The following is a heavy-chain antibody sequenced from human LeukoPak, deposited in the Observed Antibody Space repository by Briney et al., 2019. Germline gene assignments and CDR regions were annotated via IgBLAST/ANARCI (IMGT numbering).Heavy chain of an antibody. V-gene: IGHV5-51*01. CDR2: IFPGDSDT. Sequence: GESLKISCKGSGYDFHNYWIGWVRQMPGKGLEWMGIIFPGDSDTRYSPSFQGQVTISADKSINTAYLQWSSLKASDTAIYYCTRSAAADYWGQGTLVTVSS. CDR3: TRSAAADY. CDR1: GYDFHNYW. J-gene: IGHJ4*02. D-gene: IGHD6-13*01.